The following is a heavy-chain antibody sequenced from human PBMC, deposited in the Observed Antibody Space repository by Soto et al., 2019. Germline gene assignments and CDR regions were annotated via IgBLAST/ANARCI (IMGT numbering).Heavy chain of an antibody. CDR2: INSDGSST. V-gene: IGHV3-74*01. CDR1: GFTFSSYW. J-gene: IGHJ4*02. D-gene: IGHD5-18*01. Sequence: EVQLVESGGGLVQPGGSLRLSCAASGFTFSSYWMHWVRQAPGKGLVWVSRINSDGSSTSYADSVKGRFTISRDNAKNTMYLQMNSLRAEDTAVYYCARDPGGYSIGLFDYWGQGTLVTVSS. CDR3: ARDPGGYSIGLFDY.